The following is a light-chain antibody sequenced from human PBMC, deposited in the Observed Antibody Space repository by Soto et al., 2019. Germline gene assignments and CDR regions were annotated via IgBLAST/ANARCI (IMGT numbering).Light chain of an antibody. CDR1: QSVTSAL. J-gene: IGKJ2*01. CDR2: ETS. Sequence: EIVLTQSPASLSLSPGERATLSCRASQSVTSALLGWYQQRPGQAPRLLIYETSIRATGIPDRFSGSGSGTDFTLTISRMEPEDSAVYYCQQYEHSVVYTFGQGTKLEIK. V-gene: IGKV3-20*01. CDR3: QQYEHSVVYT.